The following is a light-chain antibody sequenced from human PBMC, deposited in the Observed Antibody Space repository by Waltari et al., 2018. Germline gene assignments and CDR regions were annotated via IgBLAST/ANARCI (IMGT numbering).Light chain of an antibody. J-gene: IGLJ3*02. V-gene: IGLV3-21*02. CDR1: NIGSKT. CDR2: DDS. CDR3: QVWDSSSEEMV. Sequence: SFVLTQPPSVSVDPGQTARITCGEDNIGSKTVHWYQQRPGQAPVLVVYDDSDRPSGIPERFSGSNSGNTATLTISRAEAGDEADYYCQVWDSSSEEMVFGGGTKLTVL.